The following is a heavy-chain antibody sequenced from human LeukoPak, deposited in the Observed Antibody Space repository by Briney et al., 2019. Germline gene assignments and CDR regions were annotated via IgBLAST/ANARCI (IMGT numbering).Heavy chain of an antibody. Sequence: PSETLSLTCAVYGGSFSGYYWSWIRQPPGKGLEWIGEINHSGSTNYTPSLKSRVTISVDTSTNQFSLKLSSVTAADTAVYYCARGRAVYYYYYYYMDVWGKGTTVTVSS. CDR1: GGSFSGYY. CDR2: INHSGST. J-gene: IGHJ6*03. CDR3: ARGRAVYYYYYYYMDV. V-gene: IGHV4-34*01.